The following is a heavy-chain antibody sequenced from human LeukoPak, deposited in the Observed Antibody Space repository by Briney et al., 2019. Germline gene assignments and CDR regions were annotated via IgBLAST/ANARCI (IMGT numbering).Heavy chain of an antibody. CDR3: ARDRGYTQDY. CDR2: IKTDGSST. CDR1: GFTFSTYW. Sequence: GGSLRLSCAASGFTFSTYWMHWVRQAPGKGLVWVSHIKTDGSSTTYADSVKGRFTISRDNAKNTLYLQMNSLRAEDTAVYYCARDRGYTQDYWGQGTLVNVSS. D-gene: IGHD5-12*01. J-gene: IGHJ4*02. V-gene: IGHV3-74*01.